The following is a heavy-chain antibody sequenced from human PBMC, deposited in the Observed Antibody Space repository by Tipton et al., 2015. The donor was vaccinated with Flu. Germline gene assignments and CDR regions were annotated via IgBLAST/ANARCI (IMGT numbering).Heavy chain of an antibody. CDR2: ISSSGSTI. D-gene: IGHD3-3*01. CDR1: GFTFSSYE. J-gene: IGHJ6*02. CDR3: AREVTIFGVVDYYGMDV. V-gene: IGHV3-48*03. Sequence: SLRLSCAASGFTFSSYEMNWVRQAPGKGLEWVSYISSSGSTIYYADSVKGRFTISRDNAKNSLYLQMNSLRAEDTAVYYCAREVTIFGVVDYYGMDVWGQGTTVPVSS.